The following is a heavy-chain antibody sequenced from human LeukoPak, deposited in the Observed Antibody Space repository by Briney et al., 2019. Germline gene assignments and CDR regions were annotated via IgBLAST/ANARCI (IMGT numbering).Heavy chain of an antibody. D-gene: IGHD2-15*01. CDR3: ARETVDYYYYYGMDV. CDR2: IYYSGSA. CDR1: GGSISSGGYY. J-gene: IGHJ6*02. Sequence: SETLSLTCTVSGGSISSGGYYWSWIRQHPGKGLEWIGYIYYSGSAYYNPSLKSRVTISVDTSENQFSLKLSSVTAADTAVYYCARETVDYYYYYGMDVWGQGTTVTVSS. V-gene: IGHV4-31*03.